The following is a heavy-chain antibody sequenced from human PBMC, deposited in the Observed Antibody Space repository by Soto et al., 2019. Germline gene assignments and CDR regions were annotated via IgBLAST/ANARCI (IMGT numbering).Heavy chain of an antibody. D-gene: IGHD3-3*01. CDR1: GLSFSSYE. V-gene: IGHV3-48*03. J-gene: IGHJ6*02. CDR3: ASVMLRFSYGIDV. CDR2: ISKSGSVI. Sequence: GGSLRLSCAASGLSFSSYEMHWVRQAPGKGLEWVSYISKSGSVIYYTDSVKGRFTISRDNAKNLLYLEMNSLRAEDTAVYFCASVMLRFSYGIDVWGQGTTVTVSS.